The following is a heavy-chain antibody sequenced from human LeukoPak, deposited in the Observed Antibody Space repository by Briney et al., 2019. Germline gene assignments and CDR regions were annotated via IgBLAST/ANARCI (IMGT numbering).Heavy chain of an antibody. CDR2: INSDESST. D-gene: IGHD1-26*01. Sequence: GGSLRLSCAASGFTFSSYWMHWVRQVPGKGLVWVSRINSDESSTTYADSVKGRFTISRDNAKNTLYLQMNSLRAEDTAVYYCARVKGELNFDYWGQGTLVTVSS. CDR3: ARVKGELNFDY. J-gene: IGHJ4*02. CDR1: GFTFSSYW. V-gene: IGHV3-74*01.